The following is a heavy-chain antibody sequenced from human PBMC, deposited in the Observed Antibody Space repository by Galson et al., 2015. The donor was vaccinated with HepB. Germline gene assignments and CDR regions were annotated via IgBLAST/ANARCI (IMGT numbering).Heavy chain of an antibody. J-gene: IGHJ4*02. V-gene: IGHV3-33*01. CDR2: IWHDGCQE. CDR1: GFSFSHHG. Sequence: SLRLSCAASGFSFSHHGMHWARQAPGKGLEWLAIIWHDGCQEYYADSVKGRFTISRDNSRNTVYLHMNSLRAEDMAVYYCWRDAWYKSGWYWTVDYWGQGTLVTVSS. D-gene: IGHD6-19*01. CDR3: WRDAWYKSGWYWTVDY.